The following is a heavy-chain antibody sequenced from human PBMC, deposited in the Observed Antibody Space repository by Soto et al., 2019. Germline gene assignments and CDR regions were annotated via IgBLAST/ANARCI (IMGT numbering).Heavy chain of an antibody. D-gene: IGHD6-19*01. CDR3: ARDVVAGIPLWEYYYYGMDV. Sequence: GGSLRLSCAASGFTSSSYGMHWVRQAPGKGLEWVAVIWYDGSNKYYADSVKGRFTISRDNSKNTLYLQMNSLRAEDTAVYYCARDVVAGIPLWEYYYYGMDVWGQGTTVTVSS. CDR1: GFTSSSYG. V-gene: IGHV3-33*01. CDR2: IWYDGSNK. J-gene: IGHJ6*02.